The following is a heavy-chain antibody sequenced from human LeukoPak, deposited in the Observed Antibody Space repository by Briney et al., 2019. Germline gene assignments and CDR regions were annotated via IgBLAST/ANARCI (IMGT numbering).Heavy chain of an antibody. CDR3: ARGGGKTTVTPFDY. Sequence: PSETLSLTCTVSGGSISSSSYYWGWIRQPPGKGLEWIGSIYYSGSTNYNPSLKSRVTISVDTSNNQFSLNLYSVTAADTAVYYCARGGGKTTVTPFDYWGQGTLVTVSS. CDR2: IYYSGST. V-gene: IGHV4-39*07. D-gene: IGHD4-17*01. CDR1: GGSISSSSYY. J-gene: IGHJ4*02.